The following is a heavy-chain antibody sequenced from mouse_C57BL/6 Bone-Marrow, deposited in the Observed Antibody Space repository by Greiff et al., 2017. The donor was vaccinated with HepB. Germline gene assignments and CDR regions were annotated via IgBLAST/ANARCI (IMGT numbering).Heavy chain of an antibody. CDR3: AREGWLLRLFAY. Sequence: QVQLQQPGAELVKPGASVKMSCKASGYTFTSYWITWVKQRPGQGLEWIGDIYPGSGSTNYNEKFKSKATLTVDTSSSTAYMQRSSLTSEDSAVYYCAREGWLLRLFAYWGQGTLVTVSA. V-gene: IGHV1-55*01. J-gene: IGHJ3*01. D-gene: IGHD2-3*01. CDR1: GYTFTSYW. CDR2: IYPGSGST.